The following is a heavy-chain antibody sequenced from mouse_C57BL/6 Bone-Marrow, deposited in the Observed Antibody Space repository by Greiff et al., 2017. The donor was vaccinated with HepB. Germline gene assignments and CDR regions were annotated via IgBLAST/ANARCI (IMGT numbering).Heavy chain of an antibody. CDR2: ITHSGET. CDR1: GFPITSGYY. J-gene: IGHJ4*01. D-gene: IGHD6-1*01. Sequence: VQVVESGPGLVKPSQSLFLTCSITGFPITSGYYWIWIRQSPGKPLEWMGYITHSGETFYNPSLQSPISITRETSKNQFFLQLNSVTTEDTAMYYCAGATLYYYAMDYWGQGTSVTVSS. CDR3: AGATLYYYAMDY. V-gene: IGHV12-3*01.